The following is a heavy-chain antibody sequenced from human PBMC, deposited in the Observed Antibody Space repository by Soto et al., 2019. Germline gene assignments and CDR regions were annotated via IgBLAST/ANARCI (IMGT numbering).Heavy chain of an antibody. D-gene: IGHD3-10*02. V-gene: IGHV1-18*01. CDR1: GYTFTSYG. CDR3: ARDGSYYYVGSGTHDGMDV. CDR2: ISAYNGNT. J-gene: IGHJ6*02. Sequence: SEKVSFRASGYTFTSYGISWVRQAPGQGLEWMGWISAYNGNTNYAQKLQGRVTMTTDTSTSTAYMELRSLRSDDTAVYYCARDGSYYYVGSGTHDGMDVWGQGTTVTVSS.